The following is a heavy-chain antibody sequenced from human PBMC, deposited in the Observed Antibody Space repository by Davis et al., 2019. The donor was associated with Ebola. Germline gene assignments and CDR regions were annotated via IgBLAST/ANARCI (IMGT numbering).Heavy chain of an antibody. CDR3: ARSDYRNYYYYYGMDV. CDR1: GYSFTSYW. CDR2: IYPGDSDT. V-gene: IGHV5-51*01. D-gene: IGHD4-11*01. J-gene: IGHJ6*02. Sequence: GESLKISCTGSGYSFTSYWIGWVRQMPGKGLEWLGIIYPGDSDTRYSPPFQGQVTISADKSISTAYLQWSSLKASDTAMYYCARSDYRNYYYYYGMDVWGQGTTVTVSS.